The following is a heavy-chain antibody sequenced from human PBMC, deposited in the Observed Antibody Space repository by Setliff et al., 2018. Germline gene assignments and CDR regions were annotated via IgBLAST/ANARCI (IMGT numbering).Heavy chain of an antibody. Sequence: GASVKVSCKASGYTLTNYYMHWVRQAPGQGLEWMGIINPSGGLTRYAQKFQGKVTMTRDTSTSTVYMELSRLRSEDTAIYYCARDSYGDNLPYNWLAPWGQGTLVTVSS. CDR1: GYTLTNYY. V-gene: IGHV1-46*01. CDR3: ARDSYGDNLPYNWLAP. D-gene: IGHD4-17*01. J-gene: IGHJ5*02. CDR2: INPSGGLT.